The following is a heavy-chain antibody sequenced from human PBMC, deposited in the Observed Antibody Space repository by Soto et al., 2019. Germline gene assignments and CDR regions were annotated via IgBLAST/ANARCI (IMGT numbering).Heavy chain of an antibody. Sequence: ASVKVSCKASGYTFTSYGISWVRQAPGQGLEWMGWISANSGGTNYAQKFQGRVTMTRDTSISTAYMELSRLRSDDTAVYYCARVDYYDSSGFDYWGQGTLVTVSS. CDR3: ARVDYYDSSGFDY. CDR2: ISANSGGT. J-gene: IGHJ4*02. CDR1: GYTFTSYG. V-gene: IGHV1-2*02. D-gene: IGHD3-22*01.